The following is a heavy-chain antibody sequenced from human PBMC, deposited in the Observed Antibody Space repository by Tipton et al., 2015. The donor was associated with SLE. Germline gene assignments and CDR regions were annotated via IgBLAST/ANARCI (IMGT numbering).Heavy chain of an antibody. CDR1: GGSISSYY. J-gene: IGHJ4*02. D-gene: IGHD5-24*01. V-gene: IGHV4-34*01. CDR2: INHSGST. Sequence: TLSLTCTVSGGSISSYYWSWIRQPPGKGLEWIGEINHSGSTNYNPSLKSRVTISVDTSKNQFSLKLSSVTAADTAVYYCARDGDGYNGGGLDYWGQGTLVTVSS. CDR3: ARDGDGYNGGGLDY.